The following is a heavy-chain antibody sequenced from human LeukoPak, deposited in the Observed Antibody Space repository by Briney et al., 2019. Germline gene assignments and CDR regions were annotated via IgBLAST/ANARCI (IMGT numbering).Heavy chain of an antibody. D-gene: IGHD1-26*01. CDR1: GYTFTGYY. Sequence: ASVKVSCKASGYTFTGYYMHWVRQAPGQGLEWMGRINPNSGGTNYAQKFKGRVTMTRDTSISTAYMELSRLRSDDTAVYYCARVWELLGIDHWGQGTLVTVSS. CDR2: INPNSGGT. V-gene: IGHV1-2*06. CDR3: ARVWELLGIDH. J-gene: IGHJ5*02.